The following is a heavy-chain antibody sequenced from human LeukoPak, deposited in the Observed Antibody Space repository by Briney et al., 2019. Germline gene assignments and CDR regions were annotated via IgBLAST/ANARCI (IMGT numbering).Heavy chain of an antibody. J-gene: IGHJ4*02. Sequence: GGSLRLFCAASGFTFSSYAMRWVRQAPGKGLEWVSAISGSGGSTYYADSVKGRFTISRDNSKNTLYLQMNSLRAEDTAVYYCAKSGSYYIFLYDYWGQGTLVTVSS. CDR3: AKSGSYYIFLYDY. CDR1: GFTFSSYA. D-gene: IGHD1-26*01. CDR2: ISGSGGST. V-gene: IGHV3-23*01.